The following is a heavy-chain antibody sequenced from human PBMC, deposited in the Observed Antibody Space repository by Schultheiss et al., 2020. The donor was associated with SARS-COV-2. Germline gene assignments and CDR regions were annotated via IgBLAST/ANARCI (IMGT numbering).Heavy chain of an antibody. D-gene: IGHD2-2*01. V-gene: IGHV3-30*07. Sequence: GGSLRLSCAASGFTFSSYAMHWVRQAPGKGLEWVAVISYDGSNKYYADSVKGQFTISRDNAKNSLYLQMNSLRAEDTAVYYCASSTIYYYYYMDVWGKGTTVTVSS. CDR1: GFTFSSYA. CDR2: ISYDGSNK. CDR3: ASSTIYYYYYMDV. J-gene: IGHJ6*03.